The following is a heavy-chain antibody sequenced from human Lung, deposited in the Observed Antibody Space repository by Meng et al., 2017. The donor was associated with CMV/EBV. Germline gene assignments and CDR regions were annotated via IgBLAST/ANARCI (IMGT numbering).Heavy chain of an antibody. J-gene: IGHJ6*02. V-gene: IGHV3-9*01. CDR2: ISTRSGNI. CDR3: VKDRVPYYDYLGGMDG. CDR1: GITLDHCA. D-gene: IGHD3-3*01. Sequence: SXAASGITLDHCAIHWVRQAPGKGLEWVSGISTRSGNIGYVDSVRGRFTMSRDNAKNSLYLQMNSLRPEDTALYYCVKDRVPYYDYLGGMDGWGQGTXVTVSS.